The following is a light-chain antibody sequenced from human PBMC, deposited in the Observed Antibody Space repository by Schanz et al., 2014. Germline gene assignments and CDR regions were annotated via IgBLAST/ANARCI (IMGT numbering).Light chain of an antibody. Sequence: QSALTQPPSASGSPGQSVTISCTGTSSDVGGYNYVSWYQQHPGKAPKLIISDVTRRPSGVPDRFSGSKSGNTASLTVSGLQAEDEADYYCNSYAGSNNWVFGGGTKVTVL. CDR1: SSDVGGYNY. CDR3: NSYAGSNNWV. CDR2: DVT. V-gene: IGLV2-8*01. J-gene: IGLJ3*02.